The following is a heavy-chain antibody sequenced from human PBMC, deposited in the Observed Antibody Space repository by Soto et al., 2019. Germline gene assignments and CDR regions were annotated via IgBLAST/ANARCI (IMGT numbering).Heavy chain of an antibody. CDR1: GGSFSGYY. CDR2: INHSGST. V-gene: IGHV4-34*01. Sequence: PSETLSLTCAVYGGSFSGYYWSWIRQPPGKGLEWIGEINHSGSTNYNPSLKSRVTISVDTSKNQFSLKLSSVTAADTAVYYCATLRKREYYYYYYGMDVWGQGTTVTAP. CDR3: ATLRKREYYYYYYGMDV. J-gene: IGHJ6*02. D-gene: IGHD3-16*01.